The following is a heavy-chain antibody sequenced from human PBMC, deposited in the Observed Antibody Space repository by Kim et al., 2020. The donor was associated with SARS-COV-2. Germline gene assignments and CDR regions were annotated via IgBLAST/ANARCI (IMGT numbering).Heavy chain of an antibody. CDR2: INAGNGNT. V-gene: IGHV1-3*01. D-gene: IGHD4-17*01. CDR1: GYTFTSYA. Sequence: ASVKVSCKASGYTFTSYAMHWVRQAPGQRLEWMGWINAGNGNTKYSQKFQGRVTITRDTSASTAYMELSSLRSEDTAVYYCARGTGYYGDYTSLDYWGQGILVTVPS. J-gene: IGHJ4*02. CDR3: ARGTGYYGDYTSLDY.